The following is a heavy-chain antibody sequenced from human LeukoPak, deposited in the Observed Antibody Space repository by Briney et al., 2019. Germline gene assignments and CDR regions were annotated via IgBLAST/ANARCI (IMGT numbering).Heavy chain of an antibody. Sequence: GESLRISCKGSGYSFTSYWIGWVRQMPGKGLEWMGIIYPGDSDTRYSPSFQGQVTISADKSISTAYLQWSSLKASDTAMYYCASSLAYGRYYYYMDVWGKGTTVTVSS. J-gene: IGHJ6*03. CDR2: IYPGDSDT. D-gene: IGHD4-17*01. CDR1: GYSFTSYW. V-gene: IGHV5-51*01. CDR3: ASSLAYGRYYYYMDV.